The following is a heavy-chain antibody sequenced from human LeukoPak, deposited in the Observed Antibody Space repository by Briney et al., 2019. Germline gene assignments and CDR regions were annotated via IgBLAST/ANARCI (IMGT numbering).Heavy chain of an antibody. J-gene: IGHJ4*02. CDR3: AKTCGGDCFLDY. V-gene: IGHV3-23*01. CDR2: ISGSGGST. CDR1: GFTFSSYG. Sequence: GGSLRLSCAASGFTFSSYGMSWVRQAPGKGLEWVSAISGSGGSTYYADSVKGRFTISRDNSKNTLYLQMNSLRAEDTAVYYCAKTCGGDCFLDYWGQGTLVTVSS. D-gene: IGHD2-21*02.